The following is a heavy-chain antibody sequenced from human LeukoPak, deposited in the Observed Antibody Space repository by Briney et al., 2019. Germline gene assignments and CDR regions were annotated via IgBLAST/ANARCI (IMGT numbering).Heavy chain of an antibody. CDR1: GFTVSSNY. V-gene: IGHV3-53*01. CDR3: ARGVPATAIWDAFDI. J-gene: IGHJ3*02. CDR2: IYSGGTT. D-gene: IGHD2-2*01. Sequence: GGSLRLSCAASGFTVSSNYMSWDRQAPGKGLEWVSVIYSGGTTYYADSVKGRFTISRDNSNNTLYLQMNSLRAEDTAVYYCARGVPATAIWDAFDIWGQGTMVTVSS.